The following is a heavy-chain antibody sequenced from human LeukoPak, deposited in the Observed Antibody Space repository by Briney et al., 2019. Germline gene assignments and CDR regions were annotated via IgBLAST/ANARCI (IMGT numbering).Heavy chain of an antibody. CDR3: ARDTMVRGVITNWFDP. D-gene: IGHD3-10*01. J-gene: IGHJ5*02. CDR1: GYTFTSYY. Sequence: ASVKVSCKASGYTFTSYYMHWVRQAPGQGLEWMGGIIPIFGTANYAQKFQGRVTITADESTSTAYMELSSLRSEDTAVYYCARDTMVRGVITNWFDPWGQGTLVTVSS. V-gene: IGHV1-69*13. CDR2: IIPIFGTA.